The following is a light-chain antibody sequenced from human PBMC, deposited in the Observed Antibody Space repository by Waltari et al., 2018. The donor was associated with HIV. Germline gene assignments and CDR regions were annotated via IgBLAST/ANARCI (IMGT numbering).Light chain of an antibody. CDR3: QQYNNWPRT. Sequence: EIVMTQSPATLSVSPGKRATLSCRASQSVSSNLAWYQQKLGQAPRLLIYGASTRATGVPARFSGSGSGTEFTLTISSLQSEDFAVYYCQQYNNWPRTFGQGTKVEIK. CDR1: QSVSSN. CDR2: GAS. J-gene: IGKJ1*01. V-gene: IGKV3-15*01.